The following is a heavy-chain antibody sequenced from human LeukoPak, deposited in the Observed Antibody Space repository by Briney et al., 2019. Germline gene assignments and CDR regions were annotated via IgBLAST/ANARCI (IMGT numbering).Heavy chain of an antibody. D-gene: IGHD6-19*01. Sequence: KSSETLSLTCTVSGDPISPYYWSWIRQPPGKGLEWIGYIYYTGSGSTSNNPSLKSRVTISVDTSKNQFSLNLKSVTAADTAVYFCARHAVYAGSGWAFDYWGQGTLVTVFS. V-gene: IGHV4-59*08. CDR3: ARHAVYAGSGWAFDY. CDR1: GDPISPYY. CDR2: IYYTGSGST. J-gene: IGHJ4*02.